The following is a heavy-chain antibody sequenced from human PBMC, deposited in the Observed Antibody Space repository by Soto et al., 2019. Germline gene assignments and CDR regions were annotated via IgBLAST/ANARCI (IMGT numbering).Heavy chain of an antibody. Sequence: GGSLRLSCAAFGFSFSGYWMHWVRQGPGKGPVWVSRINSDGTITSYADSVKGRFTISRDNAKNTLYLQMNSLRAEDTAVYHCASVVAGVSWGLGTLVTVSS. J-gene: IGHJ4*02. CDR2: INSDGTIT. CDR3: ASVVAGVS. V-gene: IGHV3-74*01. D-gene: IGHD2-15*01. CDR1: GFSFSGYW.